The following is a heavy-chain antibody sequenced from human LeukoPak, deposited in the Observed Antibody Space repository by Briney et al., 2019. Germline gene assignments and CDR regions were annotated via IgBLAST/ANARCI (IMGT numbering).Heavy chain of an antibody. V-gene: IGHV3-21*01. CDR3: ARVPTTVTTGGVY. J-gene: IGHJ4*02. Sequence: GGSLRLSCAASGFTFSSYSMNWVRQAPGKGLEWVSSISSSSSCIYYADSVKGRFTISRDNAKNSLYLQMNSLRAEDTAVYYCARVPTTVTTGGVYWGQGTLVTVSS. CDR2: ISSSSSCI. D-gene: IGHD4-17*01. CDR1: GFTFSSYS.